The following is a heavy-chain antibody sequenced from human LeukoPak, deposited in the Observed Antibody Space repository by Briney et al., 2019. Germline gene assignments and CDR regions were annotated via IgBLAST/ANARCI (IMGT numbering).Heavy chain of an antibody. CDR1: GYTFTGYY. V-gene: IGHV1-69*04. Sequence: SVKVSCKASGYTFTGYYMHWVRQAPGQGLEWMGRIIPILGIANYAQKFQGRVTITADKSTSTAYMELSSLRSEDTAVYYCARDYEQTNYYGMDVWGQGTTVTVSS. CDR3: ARDYEQTNYYGMDV. D-gene: IGHD5-12*01. CDR2: IIPILGIA. J-gene: IGHJ6*02.